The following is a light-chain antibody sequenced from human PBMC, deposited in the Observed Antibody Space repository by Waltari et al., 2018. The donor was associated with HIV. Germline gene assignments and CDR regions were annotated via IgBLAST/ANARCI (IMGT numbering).Light chain of an antibody. J-gene: IGKJ3*01. CDR1: QTIFNC. CDR2: DAF. CDR3: QQSYSVPLT. V-gene: IGKV1-39*01. Sequence: DIQMTQFPSTLSASAGDRVTITCRASQTIFNCLNWYQQKPGKATPLLIYDAFTLQHGVPSRFSGSASETETDFTLTISSLQPEDFATYYCQQSYSVPLTFGPGTEVDIK.